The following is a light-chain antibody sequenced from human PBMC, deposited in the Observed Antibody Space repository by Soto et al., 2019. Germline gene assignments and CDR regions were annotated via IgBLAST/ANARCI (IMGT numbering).Light chain of an antibody. Sequence: QSVLTQPPSASGSPGQSVTISCTGTSSDVGGYNYVSWYQQHPGKAPKLVIYEVTKRPSGVPDRFSGSKSGNTASLTVPGLQAEDEADYYCSSFTGASTIFGTGTKLTVL. CDR2: EVT. J-gene: IGLJ1*01. CDR1: SSDVGGYNY. CDR3: SSFTGASTI. V-gene: IGLV2-8*01.